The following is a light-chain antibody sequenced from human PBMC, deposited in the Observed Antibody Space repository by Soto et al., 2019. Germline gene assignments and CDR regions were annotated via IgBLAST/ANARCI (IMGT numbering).Light chain of an antibody. V-gene: IGKV1-5*03. CDR2: KAF. CDR3: QQYSSYSEA. J-gene: IGKJ1*01. Sequence: DIQVTQFPSTLSASVGDRVTITCRASQDISNYLAWYQQRPGKAPKLLIYKAFNLESGVPSRFSGSGSGTEFTLTISSLQPDDSATYYCQQYSSYSEAFGQGTKVDIK. CDR1: QDISNY.